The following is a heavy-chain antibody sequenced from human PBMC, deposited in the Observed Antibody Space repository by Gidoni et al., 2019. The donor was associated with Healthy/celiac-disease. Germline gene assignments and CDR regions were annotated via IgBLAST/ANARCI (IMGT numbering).Heavy chain of an antibody. CDR3: ARDREARREIGDYYYYGMDV. CDR1: GFTVSSNY. J-gene: IGHJ6*02. Sequence: EVQLVESGGGLIQPGGSLRLSCAASGFTVSSNYMSWVRQAPGKGLAWVSVIYSGGSTYYADSVKGRFTISRDNSKNTLYLQMNSLRAEDTAVYYCARDREARREIGDYYYYGMDVWGQGTTVTVSS. D-gene: IGHD6-6*01. V-gene: IGHV3-53*01. CDR2: IYSGGST.